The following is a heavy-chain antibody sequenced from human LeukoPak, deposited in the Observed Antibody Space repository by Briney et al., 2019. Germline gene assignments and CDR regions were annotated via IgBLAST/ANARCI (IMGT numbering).Heavy chain of an antibody. CDR1: EYTFSDFY. D-gene: IGHD1-1*01. J-gene: IGHJ5*02. Sequence: ASVKVSSKLSEYTFSDFYLNWVRQAPGQGLEWMAWINPFSDARSYAQKFQGRVNMTWDMSTTTVFMELSRLRSDDTAVYYCATSTITHTRDPWGQGTVVTVSS. CDR3: ATSTITHTRDP. CDR2: INPFSDAR. V-gene: IGHV1-2*02.